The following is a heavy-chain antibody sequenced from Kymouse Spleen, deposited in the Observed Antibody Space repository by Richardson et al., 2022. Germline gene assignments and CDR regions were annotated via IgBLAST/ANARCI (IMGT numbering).Heavy chain of an antibody. CDR2: ISYDGSNK. CDR3: AKDADITGTTGYYYYGMDV. V-gene: IGHV3-30*18. D-gene: IGHD1-7*01. Sequence: QVQLVESGGGVVQPGRSLRLSCAASGFTFSSYGMHWVRQAPGKGLEWVAVISYDGSNKYYADSVKGRFTISRDNSKNTLYLQMNSLRAEDTAVYYCAKDADITGTTGYYYYGMDVWGQGTTVTVSS. J-gene: IGHJ6*02. CDR1: GFTFSSYG.